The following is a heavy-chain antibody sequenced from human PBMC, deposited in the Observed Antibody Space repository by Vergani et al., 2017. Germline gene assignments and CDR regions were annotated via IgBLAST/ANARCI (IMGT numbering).Heavy chain of an antibody. V-gene: IGHV1-8*01. J-gene: IGHJ6*02. Sequence: QVQLVQSGAEVKKPGASVTVSCKASGYTFTSYDINWVRQATGQGLEWMGWMNPNSGNTGYAQKFQGRVTMTRNTSISTAYMELSSLRSEDTAVYYCARVEFVVGGSRAGNVWGQGTTVTVSS. CDR2: MNPNSGNT. CDR1: GYTFTSYD. CDR3: ARVEFVVGGSRAGNV. D-gene: IGHD2-15*01.